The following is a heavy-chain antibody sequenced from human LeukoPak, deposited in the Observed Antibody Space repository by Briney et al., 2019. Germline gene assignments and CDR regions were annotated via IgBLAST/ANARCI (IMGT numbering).Heavy chain of an antibody. CDR2: INPNSGGT. CDR3: AIRRTGDFWSGEPFDY. CDR1: GYTFTGYY. Sequence: ASVKVSCKASGYTFTGYYMHWVRQAPGQGLEWMGWINPNSGGTNYAQKFQGRVTMTRDTSISTAYMELSRLRSDDTAVYYCAIRRTGDFWSGEPFDYWGQGTLVTVSS. D-gene: IGHD3-3*01. V-gene: IGHV1-2*02. J-gene: IGHJ4*02.